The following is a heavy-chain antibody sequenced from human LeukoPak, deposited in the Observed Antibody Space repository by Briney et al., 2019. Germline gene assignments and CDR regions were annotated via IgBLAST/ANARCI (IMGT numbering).Heavy chain of an antibody. CDR2: IRSKIDGGTT. V-gene: IGHV3-15*01. Sequence: PGGSLRLSCVASGFTFSNVWMAWVRQAPGKGLEWVGRIRSKIDGGTTDYAAPVKGRITISRDDSKSTLYLQMNSLRIEDTAVYCCTTDFPPWGQGSLVTVSS. CDR1: GFTFSNVW. J-gene: IGHJ5*02. CDR3: TTDFPP.